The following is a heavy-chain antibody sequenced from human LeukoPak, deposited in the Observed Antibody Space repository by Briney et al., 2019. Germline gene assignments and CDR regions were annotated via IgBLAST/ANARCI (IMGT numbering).Heavy chain of an antibody. CDR3: AREGYDSSGYPRLLDG. CDR2: LHAAGGT. J-gene: IGHJ4*02. Sequence: GGSLRLSCAASGLTVSSNYITWVRQPPGKGLEWVSVLHAAGGTYYADSVKGRFTISRHISKNTVYLQVNSLRAEDTAVYYCAREGYDSSGYPRLLDGWGQGTLVTVSS. V-gene: IGHV3-53*04. D-gene: IGHD3-22*01. CDR1: GLTVSSNY.